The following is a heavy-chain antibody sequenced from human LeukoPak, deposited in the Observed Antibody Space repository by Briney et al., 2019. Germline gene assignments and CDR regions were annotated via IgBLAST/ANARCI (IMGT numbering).Heavy chain of an antibody. D-gene: IGHD6-13*01. J-gene: IGHJ4*02. CDR2: IIPIFGTA. CDR1: GGTFSSYA. V-gene: IGHV1-69*01. Sequence: SVKVSCKASGGTFSSYAISWVRQAPGQGLEWMGGIIPIFGTANYAQKFQGRVTITADESTSTAYMELRGLRSDDTAVYYCARDSPYSSSWTFDYWGQGTLVTVSS. CDR3: ARDSPYSSSWTFDY.